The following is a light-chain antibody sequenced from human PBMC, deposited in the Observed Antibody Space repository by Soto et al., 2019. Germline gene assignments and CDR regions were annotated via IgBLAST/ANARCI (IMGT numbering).Light chain of an antibody. Sequence: EIVMTQSPATLSVSPGERATLSCRASQSVSRNLAWYQQKPGQAPRLLIYGASTRSTGIPARFRGSGSGTEFTLTISSLQSEDFAVYYCKQYNNWPPRAWTFGQWTKFEIK. CDR3: KQYNNWPPRAWT. J-gene: IGKJ1*01. V-gene: IGKV3-15*01. CDR2: GAS. CDR1: QSVSRN.